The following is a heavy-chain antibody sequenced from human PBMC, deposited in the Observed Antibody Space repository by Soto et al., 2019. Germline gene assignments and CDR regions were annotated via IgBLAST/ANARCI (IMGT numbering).Heavy chain of an antibody. Sequence: EVQLVESGGGLVQPGGSMRLSCAASGFTVSSNYMSWVRQAPGKGLEWVSVVYIGGNTYYAESVEDRFTISRDNFQNMLYLQMNSLGAEDTAVYYWAGSVGGGFDYWGQGTLVTVSS. J-gene: IGHJ4*02. D-gene: IGHD3-16*01. CDR1: GFTVSSNY. V-gene: IGHV3-66*01. CDR2: VYIGGNT. CDR3: AGSVGGGFDY.